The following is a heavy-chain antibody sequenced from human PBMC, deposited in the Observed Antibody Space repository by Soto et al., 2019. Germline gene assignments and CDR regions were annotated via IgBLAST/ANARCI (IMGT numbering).Heavy chain of an antibody. CDR1: GGSISSGGYY. J-gene: IGHJ5*02. V-gene: IGHV4-31*03. CDR3: ARDKSGTRWFDP. Sequence: TLSLTCTVSGGSISSGGYYWSWIRQHPGKGLEWIGYIYYSGSTYYNPSLKSRVTISVDTSKNQFSLKLSSVTAADTAVYYCARDKSGTRWFDPWGQGTLVTVSS. D-gene: IGHD1-1*01. CDR2: IYYSGST.